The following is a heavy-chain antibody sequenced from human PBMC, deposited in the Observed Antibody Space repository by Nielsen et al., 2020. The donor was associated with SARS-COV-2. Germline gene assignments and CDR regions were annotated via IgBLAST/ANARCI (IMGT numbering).Heavy chain of an antibody. V-gene: IGHV1-18*04. CDR1: GYTFTNYG. Sequence: ASVKVSCKASGYTFTNYGISWVRQAPGQGLEWMGWISGYNGDTNYAQKFQGRVTMTTDTSTSTAYMELRSLRSDDTAVYYCARVGATGYYFDYWGQGTLVTVSS. D-gene: IGHD1-1*01. J-gene: IGHJ4*02. CDR3: ARVGATGYYFDY. CDR2: ISGYNGDT.